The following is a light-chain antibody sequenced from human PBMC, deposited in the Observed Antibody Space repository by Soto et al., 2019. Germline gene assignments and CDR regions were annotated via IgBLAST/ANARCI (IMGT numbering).Light chain of an antibody. J-gene: IGLJ1*01. CDR1: SSDVGGYNY. CDR2: EVT. CDR3: TSYRDTSTLGV. V-gene: IGLV2-14*01. Sequence: QSALTRPASVSGSPGRAITISCTGTSSDVGGYNYVSWYQQHPGKAPTMIIYEVTNRPSGVSDRFSGSKSGNTAFLTISGLQAEDEADYFCTSYRDTSTLGVFGTGTKVTVL.